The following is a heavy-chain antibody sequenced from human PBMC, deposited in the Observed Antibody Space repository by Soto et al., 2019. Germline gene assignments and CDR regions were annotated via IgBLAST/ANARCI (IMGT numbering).Heavy chain of an antibody. D-gene: IGHD3-10*01. CDR2: TYYRSKWYN. CDR3: ERERVINYYGPRSNLY. Sequence: PSQTISRTCAISGDSVSSNSAAWNWIRQSPSRGLEWLGRTYYRSKWYNDYAVSVKSRITINPDTSKNQFSLKLSSVTAADTAVYYWERERVINYYGPRSNLYRGQ. J-gene: IGHJ1*01. CDR1: GDSVSSNSAA. V-gene: IGHV6-1*01.